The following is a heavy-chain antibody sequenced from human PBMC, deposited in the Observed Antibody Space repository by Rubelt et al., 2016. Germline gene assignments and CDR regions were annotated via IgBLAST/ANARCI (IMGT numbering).Heavy chain of an antibody. D-gene: IGHD3-10*01. CDR2: IHPSGST. CDR1: GGTFSGYL. J-gene: IGHJ4*02. CDR3: ARGLDSTKTGAD. V-gene: IGHV4-34*01. Sequence: QVQLQQWGAGLLKPSETLSLTCAVYGGTFSGYLWSWIRQPPGKGLEWIGEIHPSGSTNYNPSLKSRVTISADTSKNQFSLNLNSVTAADTAVYYCARGLDSTKTGADWGQGTLVTVSS.